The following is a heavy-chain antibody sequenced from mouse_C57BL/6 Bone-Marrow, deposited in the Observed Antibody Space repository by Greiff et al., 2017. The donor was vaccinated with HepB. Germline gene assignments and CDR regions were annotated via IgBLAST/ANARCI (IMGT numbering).Heavy chain of an antibody. D-gene: IGHD1-1*01. Sequence: EVQLQESGPGLVKPSQSLSLTCSVTGYSITSGYYWNWIRQFPGNKLEWMGYISYDGSNNYNPSLKNRISITRDTSKNQFFLKLNSVTTEDTATYYCARGHYGSSYAWFAYWGQGTLVTVSA. J-gene: IGHJ3*01. CDR2: ISYDGSN. CDR3: ARGHYGSSYAWFAY. CDR1: GYSITSGYY. V-gene: IGHV3-6*01.